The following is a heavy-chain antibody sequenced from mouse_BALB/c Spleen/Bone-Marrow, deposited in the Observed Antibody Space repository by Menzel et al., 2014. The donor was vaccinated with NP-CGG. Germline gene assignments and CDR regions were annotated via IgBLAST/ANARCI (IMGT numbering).Heavy chain of an antibody. CDR3: ARYYYGSSYAMDY. J-gene: IGHJ4*01. V-gene: IGHV14-3*02. Sequence: EVQLQQSGAELVKPGASVKLSCTASGFNIKDTYMHWVKQRPEQGLEWIGRIDPANCNTKYDPKFQGKATITADTSSNTAYLQLSSLTSEDTAVYYCARYYYGSSYAMDYWGQGTSVTVSS. CDR2: IDPANCNT. CDR1: GFNIKDTY. D-gene: IGHD1-1*01.